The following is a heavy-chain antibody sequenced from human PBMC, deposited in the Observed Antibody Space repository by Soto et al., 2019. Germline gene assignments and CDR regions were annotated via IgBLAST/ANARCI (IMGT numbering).Heavy chain of an antibody. CDR3: ARVGFGELLAHGMDV. J-gene: IGHJ6*02. CDR1: GGSISSGDYY. V-gene: IGHV4-30-4*01. CDR2: IYYSGST. Sequence: QVQLQESGPGLVKPSQTLSLTCTVSGGSISSGDYYWSWIRQPPGKGLEWIGYIYYSGSTYYNPSLKGRVIRSGDTSKNQFSLKLSSVTAADTAVYYCARVGFGELLAHGMDVWGQGTTVTVSS. D-gene: IGHD3-10*01.